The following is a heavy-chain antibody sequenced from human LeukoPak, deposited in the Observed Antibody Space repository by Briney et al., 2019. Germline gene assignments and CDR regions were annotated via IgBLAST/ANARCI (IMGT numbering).Heavy chain of an antibody. D-gene: IGHD5-12*01. J-gene: IGHJ4*02. CDR2: IYHSGNT. Sequence: SETLSLTCTVSGDSITNGGSISNGGHYWSWIRQFPGKGLQWIGYIYHSGNTYYNPSLESRVTISVDTSENRFSLKLNSATAADTAIYYCARDTRIEWLRFLDYWGQGILVTVSS. V-gene: IGHV4-31*03. CDR1: GDSITNGGSISNGGHY. CDR3: ARDTRIEWLRFLDY.